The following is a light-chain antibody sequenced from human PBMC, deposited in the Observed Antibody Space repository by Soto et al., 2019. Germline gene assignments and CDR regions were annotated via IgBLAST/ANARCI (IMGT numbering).Light chain of an antibody. V-gene: IGLV2-14*01. CDR1: SNDVGGYKY. CDR2: DVN. CDR3: SSYTSSSTLEV. Sequence: QSALTQPASVSGSPGQSITISCTGTSNDVGGYKYVSWYRQHPGRAPKLMIYDVNNRPSGVSNRFSGSKSGNTASLIISGLQAEDEADYYCSSYTSSSTLEVFGTGTKLTVL. J-gene: IGLJ1*01.